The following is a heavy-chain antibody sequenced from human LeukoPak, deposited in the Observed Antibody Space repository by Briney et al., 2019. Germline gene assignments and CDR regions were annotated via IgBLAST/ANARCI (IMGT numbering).Heavy chain of an antibody. CDR3: ATDYGDYEGDAFDI. CDR2: INHSGST. CDR1: GGSISSYY. Sequence: KPSETLSLTCTVSGGSISSYYWSWIRQPPGKGLEWIGEINHSGSTNYNPSLKSRVTISVDTSKNQFSLKLSSVTAADTAVYYCATDYGDYEGDAFDIWGQGTMVTVSS. D-gene: IGHD4-17*01. J-gene: IGHJ3*02. V-gene: IGHV4-34*01.